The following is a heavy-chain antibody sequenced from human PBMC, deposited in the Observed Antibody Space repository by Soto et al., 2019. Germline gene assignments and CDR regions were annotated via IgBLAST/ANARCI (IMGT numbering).Heavy chain of an antibody. J-gene: IGHJ4*02. Sequence: QVQLVQSGAEVKKPGASVKVSCKASGYTFTSYGISWVRQAPGQGLEWMGWISAYNGNTNYAQKLQGRVTMTTDTSTSTAYMELRSLRSDDTAVYYCARVDYDYIWGSQRETYYFDYWGQGTLVTVSS. CDR3: ARVDYDYIWGSQRETYYFDY. CDR1: GYTFTSYG. V-gene: IGHV1-18*01. D-gene: IGHD3-16*01. CDR2: ISAYNGNT.